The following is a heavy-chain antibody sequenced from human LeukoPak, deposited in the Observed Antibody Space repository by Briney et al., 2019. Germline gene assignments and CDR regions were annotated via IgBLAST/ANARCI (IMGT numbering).Heavy chain of an antibody. CDR1: GFTFSSYG. CDR3: QTGWELLGDYYYMDV. J-gene: IGHJ6*03. Sequence: GGSLRLSCAASGFTFSSYGMHWVRQAPGKGLEWVAFIRYDGSNKYYADSVKGRFTISRDNSKNTLYLQMNSLRAEDTAVYYCQTGWELLGDYYYMDVWGKGTTVTISS. V-gene: IGHV3-30*02. CDR2: IRYDGSNK. D-gene: IGHD1-26*01.